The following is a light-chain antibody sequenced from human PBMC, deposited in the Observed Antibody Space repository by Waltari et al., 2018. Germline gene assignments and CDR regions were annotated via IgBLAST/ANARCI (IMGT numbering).Light chain of an antibody. V-gene: IGKV4-1*01. CDR1: QTLLYSSNNKNY. Sequence: DIVMTQSPDSLAVSLGERATINCKSSQTLLYSSNNKNYLAWYQQKPGQPPKLLIYWASAREFGVPDRFSGSGSGTDFTLTISSLQAEDVAVYYCQQYYSTPPTFGQGTRLEIK. CDR3: QQYYSTPPT. CDR2: WAS. J-gene: IGKJ5*01.